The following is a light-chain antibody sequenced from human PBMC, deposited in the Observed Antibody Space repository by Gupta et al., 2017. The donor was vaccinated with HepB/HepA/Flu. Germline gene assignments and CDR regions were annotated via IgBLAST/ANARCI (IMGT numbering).Light chain of an antibody. J-gene: IGKJ2*01. CDR1: QSVLDSSSNRKY. V-gene: IGKV4-1*01. CDR3: QQYDNVPYT. CDR2: WAS. Sequence: DIVMTQSPNSLAVSLGERATINCKSSQSVLDSSSNRKYLAWYQQKPRRPPRLLIYWASIRESGVPDRFSGSGSATDVTLTISSLQAEDVAVDYCQQYDNVPYTFGQGTKVEIK.